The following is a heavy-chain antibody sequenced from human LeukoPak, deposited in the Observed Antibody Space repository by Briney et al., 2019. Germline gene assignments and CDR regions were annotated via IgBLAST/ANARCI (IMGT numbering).Heavy chain of an antibody. CDR3: AKDKSMVRELDY. J-gene: IGHJ4*02. Sequence: GGSLRLSCAASGFSFSTYGMHWVRQAPGKGLEWLAFIQSDGRNKYYAVSVKGRFTISRDNSKNTLFLQMNSLRAEDTAVYYCAKDKSMVRELDYWGQGNLVTVSS. CDR1: GFSFSTYG. CDR2: IQSDGRNK. D-gene: IGHD3-10*01. V-gene: IGHV3-30*02.